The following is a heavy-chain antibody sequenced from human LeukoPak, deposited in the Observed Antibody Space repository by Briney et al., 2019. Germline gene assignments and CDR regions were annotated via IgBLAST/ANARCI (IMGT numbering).Heavy chain of an antibody. CDR3: ARKISGWSTYYFDY. J-gene: IGHJ4*02. CDR1: GYTFTSYY. CDR2: INPSGGST. Sequence: ASVKVSCKASGYTFTSYYMHWVRQAPGQGLEWMGIINPSGGSTSYAQKFQGRVTMTRDTSISTAYMELSRLRSDDTAVYYCARKISGWSTYYFDYWGQGTLVTVSS. D-gene: IGHD6-19*01. V-gene: IGHV1-46*01.